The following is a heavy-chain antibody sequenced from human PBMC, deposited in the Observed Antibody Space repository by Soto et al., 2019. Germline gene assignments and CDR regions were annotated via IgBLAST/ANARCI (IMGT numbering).Heavy chain of an antibody. CDR1: GDSISTYN. V-gene: IGHV4-59*01. Sequence: QGQLQESGPGLVKPSETLSLTCTVSGDSISTYNWGWIRQPPGKGLEWIGCIYYSGVTNYNPSLKSRVTISVDTPKNQLSLKMTSVTAADTALYYCARVAADIASWLDPWGQGTLVTVSS. CDR3: ARVAADIASWLDP. D-gene: IGHD5-12*01. J-gene: IGHJ5*02. CDR2: IYYSGVT.